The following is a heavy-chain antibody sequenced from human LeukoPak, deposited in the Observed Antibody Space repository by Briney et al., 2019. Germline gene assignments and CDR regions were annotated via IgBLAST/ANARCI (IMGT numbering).Heavy chain of an antibody. J-gene: IGHJ4*02. CDR3: ARHPSY. CDR2: IYYSGST. V-gene: IGHV4-39*01. Sequence: SDTLSLTCTVSGGSISTYYWSWIRQPPGKGLEWIGSIYYSGSTYYNPSLKSRVTISVDTSKNQFSLKLSSVTAADTAVYYCARHPSYWGQGTLVTVSS. CDR1: GGSISTYY.